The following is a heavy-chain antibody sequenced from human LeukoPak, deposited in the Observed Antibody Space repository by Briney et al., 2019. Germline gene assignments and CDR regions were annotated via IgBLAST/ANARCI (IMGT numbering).Heavy chain of an antibody. Sequence: GGSLRLSCAASGFTLRVNYMTWVRQAPGKGLEWVAVISYDGSNKYYADSVKGRFTISRDNSKNTLYLQMNSLRAEDTAVYYCASASRLGFGDYWGQGTLVTVSS. J-gene: IGHJ4*02. CDR3: ASASRLGFGDY. D-gene: IGHD3-16*01. CDR1: GFTLRVNY. CDR2: ISYDGSNK. V-gene: IGHV3-30-3*01.